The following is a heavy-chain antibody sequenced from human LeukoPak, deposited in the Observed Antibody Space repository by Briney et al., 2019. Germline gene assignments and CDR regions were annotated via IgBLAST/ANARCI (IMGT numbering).Heavy chain of an antibody. V-gene: IGHV4-34*01. J-gene: IGHJ4*02. D-gene: IGHD3-10*01. CDR1: GGSFSGYY. Sequence: SETLSLTCAVYGGSFSGYYWSWIRQPPGKGLEWIGEINHSGSTNYNPSLKSRVTISVDTSKNQFSLKLSSVTAADTAVYYCARSVGYYGSGSYYGPFDYWGQGTLVTVSS. CDR3: ARSVGYYGSGSYYGPFDY. CDR2: INHSGST.